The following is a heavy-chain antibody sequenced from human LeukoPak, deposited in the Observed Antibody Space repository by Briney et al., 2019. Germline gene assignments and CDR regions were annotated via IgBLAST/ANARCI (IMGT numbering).Heavy chain of an antibody. Sequence: ASVKVSCKASGYTFTSYDINWVRQATGQGLKWMGWMNPNSGNTGYAQKFQGRVTMTRNTSISTAYMELSSLRSEDTAVYYCARGLSTSGYYYIYWGQGTLVTVSS. D-gene: IGHD3-22*01. CDR3: ARGLSTSGYYYIY. V-gene: IGHV1-8*01. CDR1: GYTFTSYD. CDR2: MNPNSGNT. J-gene: IGHJ4*02.